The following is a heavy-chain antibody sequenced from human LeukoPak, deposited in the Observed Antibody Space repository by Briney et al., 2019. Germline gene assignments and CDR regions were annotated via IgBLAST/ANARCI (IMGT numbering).Heavy chain of an antibody. Sequence: SETLSLTCAVYGGSFSGYYWSWIRQPPGKGLEWIGEINHSGSTNYNPSLKSRVTILVDTSKNQFSLKLSSVTAADTAVYYCARVWGWLQFYLFDYWGQGTMVTVSS. V-gene: IGHV4-34*01. J-gene: IGHJ4*02. D-gene: IGHD5-24*01. CDR2: INHSGST. CDR1: GGSFSGYY. CDR3: ARVWGWLQFYLFDY.